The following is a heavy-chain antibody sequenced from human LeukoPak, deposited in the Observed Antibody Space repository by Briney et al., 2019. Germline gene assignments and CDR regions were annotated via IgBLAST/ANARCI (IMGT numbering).Heavy chain of an antibody. J-gene: IGHJ6*02. Sequence: PGGSLRLSCAASGFTFSSYEMNWVRQAPGKGLEWVSYISSSGSTIYYADSVKGRFTISRDNAKNSLYLQMNSLRAEDTAVYYCARVQQLVYYYYGMDVWGQGTTVTVYS. V-gene: IGHV3-48*03. CDR2: ISSSGSTI. CDR3: ARVQQLVYYYYGMDV. D-gene: IGHD6-6*01. CDR1: GFTFSSYE.